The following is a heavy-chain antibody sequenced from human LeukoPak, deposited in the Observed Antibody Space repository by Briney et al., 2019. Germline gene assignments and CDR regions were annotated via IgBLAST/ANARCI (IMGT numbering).Heavy chain of an antibody. J-gene: IGHJ5*02. CDR2: IYYSGST. CDR3: ARASITMVRGVSNWFDP. V-gene: IGHV4-30-4*01. D-gene: IGHD3-10*01. CDR1: GGSISSGDYY. Sequence: SQTLSLTCTVSGGSISSGDYYWSWIRQPPGKGLEWIGYIYYSGSTYYNPSLKSRVTISVDTSKNQFSLKLSSVTAADTAVYYCARASITMVRGVSNWFDPWGQGTLVTVSS.